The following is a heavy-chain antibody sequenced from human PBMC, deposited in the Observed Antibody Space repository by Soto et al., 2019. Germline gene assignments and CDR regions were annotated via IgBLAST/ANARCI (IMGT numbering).Heavy chain of an antibody. CDR3: VRDLLGSGGHFDY. V-gene: IGHV3-33*01. Sequence: GGSLRLSCAASGFIFSSFGMHWVRQAPGKGLEWVAHIWYDGSNTYYADSVKGRFTISRDNSRNTLYLQMNSLRAEDTAVYHCVRDLLGSGGHFDYWGQGTPVTVS. CDR2: IWYDGSNT. CDR1: GFIFSSFG. J-gene: IGHJ4*02. D-gene: IGHD7-27*01.